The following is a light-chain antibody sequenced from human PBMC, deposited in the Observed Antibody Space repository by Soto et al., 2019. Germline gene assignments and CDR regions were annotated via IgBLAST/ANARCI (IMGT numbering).Light chain of an antibody. Sequence: EIVLTQSPGTLSLSPGERATLSCRASQSISNNYLAWYQQRPGQAPRLLIYGVSSRATGIADRFSGSGSGTDFTLTISRLEPEDFAMYYWQHSTAFGHGTRVEI. CDR3: QHSTA. CDR1: QSISNNY. J-gene: IGKJ1*01. CDR2: GVS. V-gene: IGKV3-20*01.